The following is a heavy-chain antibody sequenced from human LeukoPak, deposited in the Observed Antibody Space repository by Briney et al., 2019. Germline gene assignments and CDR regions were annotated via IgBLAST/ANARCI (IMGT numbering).Heavy chain of an antibody. J-gene: IGHJ4*02. CDR1: GGSFSGYY. CDR2: INHSGST. Sequence: KPSETLSLTCAVYGGSFSGYYWSWIRQPPGKGLEWIGEINHSGSTNYNPSLKSRVTISVDTSKNQFSLKLSSVTAADTAVYYCARDAYYYDSSGYRRGFDYWGQGTLVTVSS. CDR3: ARDAYYYDSSGYRRGFDY. D-gene: IGHD3-22*01. V-gene: IGHV4-34*01.